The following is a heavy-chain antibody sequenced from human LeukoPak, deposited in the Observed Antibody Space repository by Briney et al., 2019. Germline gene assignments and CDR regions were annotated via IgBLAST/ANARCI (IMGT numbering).Heavy chain of an antibody. V-gene: IGHV4-39*01. CDR2: ISYRGTT. CDR1: GGSISSSSYY. J-gene: IGHJ4*02. Sequence: PSETLSLTCTASGGSISSSSYYWGWSRQPPGKGREWIGSISYRGTTFYNPSLKSRVTISVDTSKNQFFLRVSSVTAADTAVYYCARGPHPGGAGYNLVDHWGQGTLVTVST. D-gene: IGHD5-24*01. CDR3: ARGPHPGGAGYNLVDH.